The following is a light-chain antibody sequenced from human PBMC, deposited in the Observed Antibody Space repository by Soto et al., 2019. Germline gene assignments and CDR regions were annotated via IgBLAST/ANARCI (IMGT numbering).Light chain of an antibody. J-gene: IGKJ4*01. CDR2: DAS. Sequence: EIVMTQSPATLSLSPGERATLSCRASQTISDYLAWYQQKPGQAPRILIYDASKRATGVPARFSGSGSGTDFTLTISSLEPEDFAVYYCQQRGNWPLTFGGGTKVEI. V-gene: IGKV3-11*01. CDR1: QTISDY. CDR3: QQRGNWPLT.